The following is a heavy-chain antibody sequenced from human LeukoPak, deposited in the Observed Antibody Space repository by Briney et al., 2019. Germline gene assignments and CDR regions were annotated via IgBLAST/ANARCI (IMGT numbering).Heavy chain of an antibody. V-gene: IGHV3-48*03. J-gene: IGHJ4*02. CDR1: GFTFSSYE. D-gene: IGHD1-26*01. Sequence: GGSLRLSCAASGFTFSSYEMNWVRQAPGKGLEWVSYISSGSTIYYADSVKGRFTISRDNAKNSLYLQMNSLRAEDTAVYYCARDLHRWELPDYWGQGTLVTVSS. CDR2: ISSGSTI. CDR3: ARDLHRWELPDY.